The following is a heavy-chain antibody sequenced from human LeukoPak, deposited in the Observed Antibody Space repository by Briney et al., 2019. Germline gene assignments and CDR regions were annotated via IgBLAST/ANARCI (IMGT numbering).Heavy chain of an antibody. CDR2: LRPEGTTT. V-gene: IGHV3-74*03. J-gene: IGHJ4*02. CDR3: ARDLDWILFDY. CDR1: GFTFSTYR. Sequence: GGSLRLSCAASGFTFSTYRMHWVRHTPRKGLVWLSRLRPEGTTTAYADSVKGRFTISRDNAKNTLFLQMNSLSAEDTAVYYCARDLDWILFDYWGQGTLVTVSS. D-gene: IGHD3-9*01.